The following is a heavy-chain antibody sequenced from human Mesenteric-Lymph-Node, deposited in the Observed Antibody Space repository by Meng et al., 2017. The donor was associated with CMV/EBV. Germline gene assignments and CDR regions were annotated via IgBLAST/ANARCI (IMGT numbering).Heavy chain of an antibody. V-gene: IGHV3-53*01. CDR2: IYSGGST. Sequence: GESLKISCAASGFTVSSNYMTWVRQAPGKGLEWVSVIYSGGSTYYADSVKGRFTISRDNAKNSLYLQMNSLRAEDTAVYYCARLAAAASWGQGTLVTVSS. CDR3: ARLAAAAS. D-gene: IGHD6-13*01. CDR1: GFTVSSNY. J-gene: IGHJ4*02.